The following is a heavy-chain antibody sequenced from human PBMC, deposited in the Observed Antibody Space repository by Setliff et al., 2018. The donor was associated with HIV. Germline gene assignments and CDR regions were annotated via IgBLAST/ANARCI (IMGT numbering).Heavy chain of an antibody. J-gene: IGHJ4*02. CDR2: ITSTSDYI. CDR1: GFTFSSYA. D-gene: IGHD6-13*01. CDR3: ATPRGLYSSSG. Sequence: GGSLRLSCAASGFTFSSYAMTWVRQAPGKGLEWVSSITSTSDYIYYADSVKGRFTISRDNAKNSLYLQMNSLRVEDTAVYYCATPRGLYSSSGWGQGTLVTVSS. V-gene: IGHV3-21*04.